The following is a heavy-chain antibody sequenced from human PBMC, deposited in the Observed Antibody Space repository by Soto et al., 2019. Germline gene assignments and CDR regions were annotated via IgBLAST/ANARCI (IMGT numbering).Heavy chain of an antibody. CDR1: GVSIHNSHSF. J-gene: IGHJ5*02. CDR3: GRVVEGATRHTDSDS. CDR2: VYHSGGS. Sequence: SETLSLTCAVSGVSIHNSHSFWGWIRQPPGKGLEFIGSVYHSGGSYYNPSLKGRVTISVDASNNQISLRVNSVTAADTAVYYCGRVVEGATRHTDSDSWGQGMLVTVSS. V-gene: IGHV4-39*02. D-gene: IGHD2-15*01.